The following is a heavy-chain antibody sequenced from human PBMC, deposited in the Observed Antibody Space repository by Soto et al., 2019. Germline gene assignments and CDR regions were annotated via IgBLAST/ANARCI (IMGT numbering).Heavy chain of an antibody. V-gene: IGHV3-30*18. Sequence: PGGSLRLSCAASGFTFSSYGMHWVRQAPGKGLEWVAVISYDGSNKYYADSVKGRFTISRDNSKNTLYLQMNSLRAEDTAVYYCAKDPISLQQWQYYFDYWGQGTLVTVSS. CDR2: ISYDGSNK. J-gene: IGHJ4*02. D-gene: IGHD6-19*01. CDR3: AKDPISLQQWQYYFDY. CDR1: GFTFSSYG.